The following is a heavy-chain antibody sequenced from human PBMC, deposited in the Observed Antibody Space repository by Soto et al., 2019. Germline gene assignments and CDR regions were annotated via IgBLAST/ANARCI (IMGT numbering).Heavy chain of an antibody. J-gene: IGHJ6*03. D-gene: IGHD6-6*01. CDR3: AGDGQSSSYYPYYYYMDV. CDR1: GFTVSSNY. Sequence: PGGSLRLSCAASGFTVSSNYMSWVRQAPGKGLEWVSVIYSGGSTYYADSVKGRFTISRDNSKNTLYLQMNSLRAEDTAVYYCAGDGQSSSYYPYYYYMDVWGKGTTVTVSS. CDR2: IYSGGST. V-gene: IGHV3-66*01.